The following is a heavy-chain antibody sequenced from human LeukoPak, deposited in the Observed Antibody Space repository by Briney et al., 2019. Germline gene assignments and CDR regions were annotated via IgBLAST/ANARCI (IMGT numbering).Heavy chain of an antibody. J-gene: IGHJ4*02. CDR2: INHSGST. Sequence: PSETLSLTCAVYGGSFSGYYWSWIRQPPGKGLEWIGEINHSGSTNYNPSLKSRVTISVDTSKNQFSLKLSSVTAADTAVYYCARGRGYGGNSLNSYFDYWGQGTRVTVSS. CDR3: ARGRGYGGNSLNSYFDY. CDR1: GGSFSGYY. D-gene: IGHD4-23*01. V-gene: IGHV4-34*01.